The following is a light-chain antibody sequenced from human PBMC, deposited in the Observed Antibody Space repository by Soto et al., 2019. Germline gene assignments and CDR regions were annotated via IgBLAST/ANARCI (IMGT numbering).Light chain of an antibody. CDR2: DAS. J-gene: IGKJ5*01. Sequence: EIVLTQSPATLSLSPGERATLSCRASQSITNYLAWYQQKPGQAPRLLISDASNRATGTPARFTGSGSGTDFTLTISSLEPEDFAVYYCQQRSNWPSITFGQGTRLEIK. CDR3: QQRSNWPSIT. V-gene: IGKV3-11*01. CDR1: QSITNY.